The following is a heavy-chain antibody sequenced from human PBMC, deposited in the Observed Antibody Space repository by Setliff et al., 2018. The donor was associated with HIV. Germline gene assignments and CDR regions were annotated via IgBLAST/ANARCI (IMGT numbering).Heavy chain of an antibody. CDR3: ARRTIWGDAFDV. D-gene: IGHD3-16*01. J-gene: IGHJ3*01. CDR1: GGSISSHY. Sequence: PSETLSLTCTVSGGSISSHYWSWIRQPPGKGLEWIGYIYYSGSTNYNPSLKSRVTISVDTSKNQFSLKLSSVTAADTAIYYCARRTIWGDAFDVWGQGTMVTVSS. V-gene: IGHV4-59*08. CDR2: IYYSGST.